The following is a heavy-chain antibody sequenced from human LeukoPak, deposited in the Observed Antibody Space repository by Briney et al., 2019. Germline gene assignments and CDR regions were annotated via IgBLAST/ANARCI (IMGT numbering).Heavy chain of an antibody. Sequence: GGSLRLSCAASGFTFSNYNMNWVRQAPGKGLEWVSYISSGSITIYYADSVKGRFTISSDNAKNSLYLQMNSLRDEDTAVYYCARDVHFDYWGQGTLVTVSS. CDR3: ARDVHFDY. CDR1: GFTFSNYN. J-gene: IGHJ4*02. V-gene: IGHV3-48*02. CDR2: ISSGSITI.